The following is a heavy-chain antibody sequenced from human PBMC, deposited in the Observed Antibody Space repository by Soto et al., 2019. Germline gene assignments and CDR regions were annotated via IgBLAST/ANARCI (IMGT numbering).Heavy chain of an antibody. CDR1: VFTFNSYW. J-gene: IGHJ5*02. CDR3: ARDGPTYSPNSGWFGP. V-gene: IGHV3-7*01. Sequence: GGSLRLSCASSVFTFNSYWMSCVRQTPGKWLEWVANIKQDGGEKHYVDPVKGRFTISRDNAKNSLHLQMKSLRVEDTGVYYCARDGPTYSPNSGWFGPWGQGTLVIVSS. D-gene: IGHD6-13*01. CDR2: IKQDGGEK.